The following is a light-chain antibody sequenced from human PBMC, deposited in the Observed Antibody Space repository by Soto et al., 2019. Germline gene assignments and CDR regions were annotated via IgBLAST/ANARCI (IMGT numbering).Light chain of an antibody. CDR1: SSNIGAGYD. CDR3: QSYDSSLSGSV. J-gene: IGLJ3*02. Sequence: QSVLTQPPSMSGALGQRVTISCTGSSSNIGAGYDVHWYQQLPGTAPKLLIYGNTNRPSGVPDRFSGSKSGTSASLAITGLQAEDEPDYYCQSYDSSLSGSVFGGGTKLTVL. CDR2: GNT. V-gene: IGLV1-40*01.